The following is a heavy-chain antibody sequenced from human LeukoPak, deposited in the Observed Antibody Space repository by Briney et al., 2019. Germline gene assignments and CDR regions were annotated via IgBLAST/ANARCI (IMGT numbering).Heavy chain of an antibody. CDR1: GFTFSSYA. D-gene: IGHD2-15*01. J-gene: IGHJ4*02. V-gene: IGHV3-23*01. Sequence: PGGSLGLSCAASGFTFSSYAMSWVRQAPGKGLEWVSAISGSGGSTYYADSVKGRFTISRDNSKNTLYLQMNSLRAEDTAVYYCATRCSGGSCYPPFDYWGQGTLVTVSS. CDR2: ISGSGGST. CDR3: ATRCSGGSCYPPFDY.